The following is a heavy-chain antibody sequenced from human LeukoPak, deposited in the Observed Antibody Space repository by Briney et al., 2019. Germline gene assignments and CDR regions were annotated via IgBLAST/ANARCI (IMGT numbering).Heavy chain of an antibody. D-gene: IGHD3-10*02. Sequence: GGSLRLSCAASGFTFSSYWMSWVRQAPGKGLEWVANIKQDGSETYYVDSVKGRFTISRDNAKTSLYLQMNSLRAEDTAVYYCAELGITMIGGVWGKGTTVTISS. CDR1: GFTFSSYW. CDR2: IKQDGSET. V-gene: IGHV3-7*01. CDR3: AELGITMIGGV. J-gene: IGHJ6*04.